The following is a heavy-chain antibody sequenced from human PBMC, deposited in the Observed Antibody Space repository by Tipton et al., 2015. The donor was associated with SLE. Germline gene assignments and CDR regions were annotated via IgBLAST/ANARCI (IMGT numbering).Heavy chain of an antibody. V-gene: IGHV4-34*01. CDR1: GGSFSGYY. Sequence: TLSLTCAVYGGSFSGYYWSWIRQPPGKGLEWIGEINHIGSTNYNPSLKSRVTMSVDTAKNQFSLKLTSVTAADTAVYYCARGMLTWRGAIVGVDVWGQGTTVNVSS. J-gene: IGHJ6*02. D-gene: IGHD2-8*01. CDR3: ARGMLTWRGAIVGVDV. CDR2: INHIGST.